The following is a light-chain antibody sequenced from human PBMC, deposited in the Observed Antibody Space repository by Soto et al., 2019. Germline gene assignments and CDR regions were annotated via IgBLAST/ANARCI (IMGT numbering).Light chain of an antibody. V-gene: IGLV3-21*04. CDR1: NIGRKS. CDR2: YDG. Sequence: SYELTQPPSVSVAPGKTASITCEGNNIGRKSVHWYQQRPGQAPMVVIYYDGDRPSGIPERFSGSKSGTAANLTISGVEAGDEADYYCQVWDSGVDHIIFGGGTKLTVL. CDR3: QVWDSGVDHII. J-gene: IGLJ2*01.